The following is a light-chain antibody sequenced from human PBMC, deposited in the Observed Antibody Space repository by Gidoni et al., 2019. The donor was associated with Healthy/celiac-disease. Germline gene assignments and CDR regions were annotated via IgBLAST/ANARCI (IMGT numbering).Light chain of an antibody. J-gene: IGLJ2*01. V-gene: IGLV2-23*01. CDR1: SSDVGSYNL. CDR2: EGS. CDR3: CSYAGSSTFVV. Sequence: QSALTQPASVSGSPGQSITISCTGTSSDVGSYNLVSWYQQHPGKAPKIMIYEGSKRPSGVSYRFSGSKSGNTASLTISGLQAEDEADYYCCSYAGSSTFVVFGGGTKLTVL.